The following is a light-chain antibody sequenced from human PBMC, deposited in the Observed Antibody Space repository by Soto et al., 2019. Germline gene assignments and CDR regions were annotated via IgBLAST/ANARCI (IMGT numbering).Light chain of an antibody. Sequence: EIVMPQSPATLSVSPGERATLSCRASQSVSSNLAWYQQKPGQAPRLLIYGASSRATGIPDRFSGGGSGTDFTLTISRLEPEDFAVYYCQQYHNSPPTFGQGTKVDIK. CDR2: GAS. V-gene: IGKV3D-15*01. CDR1: QSVSSN. J-gene: IGKJ1*01. CDR3: QQYHNSPPT.